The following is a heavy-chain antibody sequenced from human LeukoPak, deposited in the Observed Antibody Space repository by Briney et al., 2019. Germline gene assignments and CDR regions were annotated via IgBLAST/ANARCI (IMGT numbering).Heavy chain of an antibody. CDR2: VFYSGSS. Sequence: PSETLSLTCTVSGDSLNSYYWTWIRQSPGEGLQWIGYVFYSGSSNYNASLRSRVAISVDTSKNQFSLKLTSVTSADTADYYCAGRAGRFFDYWGQGILGTVSS. J-gene: IGHJ4*02. CDR3: AGRAGRFFDY. CDR1: GDSLNSYY. V-gene: IGHV4-59*01. D-gene: IGHD1-26*01.